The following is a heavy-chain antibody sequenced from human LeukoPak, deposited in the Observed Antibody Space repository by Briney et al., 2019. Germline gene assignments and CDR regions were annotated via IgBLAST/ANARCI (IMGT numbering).Heavy chain of an antibody. CDR1: GYTLTELS. CDR2: FDPEDGET. Sequence: ASVKVSCKVSGYTLTELSMHWVRQAPGKGHEWMGGFDPEDGETIYAQKFQGRVTMTEDTSTDTAYMELSSLRSEDTAVYYCATLPSAAIPGYYYYYYMDVWGKGTTVTVSS. CDR3: ATLPSAAIPGYYYYYYMDV. V-gene: IGHV1-24*01. J-gene: IGHJ6*03. D-gene: IGHD2-2*02.